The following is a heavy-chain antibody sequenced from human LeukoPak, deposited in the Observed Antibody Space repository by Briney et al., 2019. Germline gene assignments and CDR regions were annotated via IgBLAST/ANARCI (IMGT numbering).Heavy chain of an antibody. CDR2: INNDGSSA. Sequence: PGGSLRLSCAASGFTFSSYWMHWVRQTPGKGLIYITRINNDGSSANYADSVRGRFTISRDNAENTLYLQMNSLRAEDTAVYYCARSGVSSGWYGGVDYWGQGTLVTVSS. J-gene: IGHJ4*02. CDR1: GFTFSSYW. V-gene: IGHV3-74*01. CDR3: ARSGVSSGWYGGVDY. D-gene: IGHD6-19*01.